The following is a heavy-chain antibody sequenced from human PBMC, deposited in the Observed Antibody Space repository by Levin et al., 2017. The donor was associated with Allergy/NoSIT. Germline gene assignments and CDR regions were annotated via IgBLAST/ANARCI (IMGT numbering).Heavy chain of an antibody. J-gene: IGHJ6*03. V-gene: IGHV4-61*02. CDR3: ARGRVAGYQLPTTRTYYYYMDV. D-gene: IGHD2-2*01. CDR2: IYTSGST. CDR1: GGSISSGSYY. Sequence: LRLSCTVSGGSISSGSYYWSWIRQPAGKGLEWIGRIYTSGSTNYNPSLKSRVTISVDTSKNQFSLKLSSVTAADTAVYYCARGRVAGYQLPTTRTYYYYMDVWGKGTTVTVSS.